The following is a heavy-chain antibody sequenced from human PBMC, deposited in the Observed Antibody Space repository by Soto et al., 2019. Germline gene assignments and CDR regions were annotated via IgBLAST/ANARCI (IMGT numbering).Heavy chain of an antibody. D-gene: IGHD3-3*01. CDR3: AKGPYYDFWSGHFDY. Sequence: GGSLRLSCAASGFTFSSYAMSWVRQAPGKGLEWVSAISGSGGSTYYADSVKGRFTISRDNSKNTLYLQMNSLRAEDTAVYYCAKGPYYDFWSGHFDYWGQGALVTVSS. CDR1: GFTFSSYA. J-gene: IGHJ4*02. V-gene: IGHV3-23*01. CDR2: ISGSGGST.